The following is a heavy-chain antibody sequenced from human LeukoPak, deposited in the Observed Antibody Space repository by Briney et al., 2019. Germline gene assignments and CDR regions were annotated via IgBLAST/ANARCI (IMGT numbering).Heavy chain of an antibody. CDR1: GLTYSNYE. V-gene: IGHV3-48*03. Sequence: VGSPRVSCADSGLTYSNYEMNWARQAPGKGLEWISYIKPRGGTTYYADSVKGRFTISRDNAKNSLYLQMDSLRADDTAVYYCVREAGSDWSKTFFDYWGQGTLVTVSS. D-gene: IGHD6-19*01. CDR3: VREAGSDWSKTFFDY. CDR2: IKPRGGTT. J-gene: IGHJ4*02.